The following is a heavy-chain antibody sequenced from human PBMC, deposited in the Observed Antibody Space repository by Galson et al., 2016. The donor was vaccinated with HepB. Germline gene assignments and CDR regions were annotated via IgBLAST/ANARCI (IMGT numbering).Heavy chain of an antibody. J-gene: IGHJ4*02. Sequence: SLRLSCAASGFIFRSYWMSWVRQAPGKGLEWVANINQDGSEKYYVDSVKGRFTISRDNAKNSLYLQMNSLRAEDTAVYYCARDLSGPDYWGQGTLVTVSS. CDR1: GFIFRSYW. CDR2: INQDGSEK. V-gene: IGHV3-7*01. CDR3: ARDLSGPDY.